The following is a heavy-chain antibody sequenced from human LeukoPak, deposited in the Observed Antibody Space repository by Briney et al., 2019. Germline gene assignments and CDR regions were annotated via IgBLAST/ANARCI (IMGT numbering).Heavy chain of an antibody. Sequence: GGSLRLSCAASAFTFDDYAMPWVRQAPGKGLEWVAGISWNSGSIGYADSVKGRFTISRDNAKNSLYLRMNSLRAEDTALYYCAKDIGVYYGMDVWGQGTTVTVSS. CDR2: ISWNSGSI. V-gene: IGHV3-9*01. D-gene: IGHD3-10*01. CDR1: AFTFDDYA. CDR3: AKDIGVYYGMDV. J-gene: IGHJ6*02.